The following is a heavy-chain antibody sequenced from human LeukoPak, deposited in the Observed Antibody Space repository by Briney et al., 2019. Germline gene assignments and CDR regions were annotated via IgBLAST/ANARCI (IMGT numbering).Heavy chain of an antibody. D-gene: IGHD6-6*01. CDR2: INSDGSST. CDR1: GFTFSSYW. CDR3: ARVSIAARYFDY. Sequence: PGGSLRLSCAASGFTFSSYWMHWVRQAPGKGLVWVSRINSDGSSTSYADSVEGRFTISRDNAKNTLYLQMNSLRAEDTAVYYCARVSIAARYFDYWGQGTLVTVSS. V-gene: IGHV3-74*01. J-gene: IGHJ4*02.